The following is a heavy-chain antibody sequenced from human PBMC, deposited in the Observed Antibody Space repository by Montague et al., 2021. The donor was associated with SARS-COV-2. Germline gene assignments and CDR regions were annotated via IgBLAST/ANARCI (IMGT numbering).Heavy chain of an antibody. D-gene: IGHD2-2*01. V-gene: IGHV5-51*01. J-gene: IGHJ4*02. CDR3: ARQVHIYCSSTSCPFDY. CDR1: GYSFTSYW. CDR2: IYPEDSDT. Sequence: QSGAEVKKPGESLKISCEGSGYSFTSYWIAWVRQMPGKGLERMGIIYPEDSDTRYSPSFQGHVTISADKSMNTAFLQWSSLRASDTAIYYCARQVHIYCSSTSCPFDYWGQGTLVTVSS.